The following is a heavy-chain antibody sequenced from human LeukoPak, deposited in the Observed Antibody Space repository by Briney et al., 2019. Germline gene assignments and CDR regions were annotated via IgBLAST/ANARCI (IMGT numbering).Heavy chain of an antibody. V-gene: IGHV1-3*01. CDR1: GYIFTKYV. Sequence: GASVKVSCKASGYIFTKYVVHWVRQAPGQRPEWMGWIKAGNGDTKYSQNSQGRLTITRDTSASTVYMELSSLTSEDTALYYCARDDCGATCYPGGYWGQGTLVTVSS. D-gene: IGHD2-21*01. CDR2: IKAGNGDT. J-gene: IGHJ4*02. CDR3: ARDDCGATCYPGGY.